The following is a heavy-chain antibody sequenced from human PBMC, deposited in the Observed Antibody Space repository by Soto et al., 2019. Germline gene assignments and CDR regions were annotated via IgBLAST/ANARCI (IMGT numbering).Heavy chain of an antibody. Sequence: SLTCTVSGGSISSSDFYWGWLRQTPGKGLEFIGSMYYSGTTYYNLSLKSRVTISVDTSKNQFTLKLISVTAADTAVYYCAVVDSTGNWFDPWGEGALVTVSS. CDR3: AVVDSTGNWFDP. V-gene: IGHV4-39*01. J-gene: IGHJ5*02. CDR2: MYYSGTT. CDR1: GGSISSSDFY. D-gene: IGHD6-25*01.